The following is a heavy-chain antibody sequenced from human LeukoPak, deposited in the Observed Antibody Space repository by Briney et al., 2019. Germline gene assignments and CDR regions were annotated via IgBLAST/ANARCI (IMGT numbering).Heavy chain of an antibody. CDR2: ISGSGGST. J-gene: IGHJ4*02. V-gene: IGHV3-23*01. Sequence: PGGSLRLSCAASGFTFSSYAMSWVRQAPGKGLEWVSAISGSGGSTYYADSVKGRFTISRDNSKYTLYLQMNSLRAEDTAVYYCANSGSRAWLFPYYFDYWGQGTLVTVSS. CDR1: GFTFSSYA. D-gene: IGHD3-22*01. CDR3: ANSGSRAWLFPYYFDY.